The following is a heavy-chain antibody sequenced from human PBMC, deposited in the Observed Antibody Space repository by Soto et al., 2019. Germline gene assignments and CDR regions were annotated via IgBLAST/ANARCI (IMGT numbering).Heavy chain of an antibody. CDR2: VSTYNGNT. V-gene: IGHV1-18*01. Sequence: QVQLVQSGAEVKKPGASVKVSCKASGYIFTSFGITWVRQAPGQGLEWMGWVSTYNGNTKYAQKLQGRVTMSTDTSTSTGYVELRSLRSDDTAVYYCTRGAGQGSGSYDWGQGTLVTVSS. CDR1: GYIFTSFG. J-gene: IGHJ4*02. CDR3: TRGAGQGSGSYD. D-gene: IGHD3-10*01.